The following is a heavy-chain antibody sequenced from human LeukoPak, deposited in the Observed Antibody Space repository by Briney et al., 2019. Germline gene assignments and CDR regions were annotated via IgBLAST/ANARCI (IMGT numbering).Heavy chain of an antibody. CDR1: GYTFTNYY. V-gene: IGHV1-46*01. CDR2: INPSGGST. J-gene: IGHJ3*02. CDR3: ARGEYSSPRSAFDI. Sequence: ASVKVSCKASGYTFTNYYMHWVRQAPGQGLEWMGIINPSGGSTRYAQKFQGRVTMTRDMSTSTVYMELSSLRSEDTAVYSCARGEYSSPRSAFDIWGQGTMVTVSS. D-gene: IGHD6-6*01.